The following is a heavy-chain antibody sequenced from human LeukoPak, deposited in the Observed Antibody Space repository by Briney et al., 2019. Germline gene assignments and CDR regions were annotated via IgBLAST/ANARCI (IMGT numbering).Heavy chain of an antibody. CDR2: INPNSGGT. V-gene: IGHV1-2*02. D-gene: IGHD1-1*01. CDR1: GYTFTGYY. J-gene: IGHJ5*02. CDR3: ARAGYGPNWFDP. Sequence: ASVKVSCKASGYTFTGYYVHWARQAPGQGLEWMGWINPNSGGTNYAQKFQGRVTMTRDTSISTAYMELSRLRSEDTAVYYCARAGYGPNWFDPWGQGTLVTVSS.